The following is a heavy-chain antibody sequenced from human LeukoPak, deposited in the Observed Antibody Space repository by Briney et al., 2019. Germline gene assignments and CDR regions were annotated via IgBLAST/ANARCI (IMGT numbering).Heavy chain of an antibody. CDR2: INPNSGGT. Sequence: ASVKVSCKASGYTFTSYYMHWVRQAPGQGLEWMGWINPNSGGTNYAQKFQGRVTMTRDTSISTAYMELSGLRSEDTALYYCARNWGSGSYFGHWGQGTLVTVSS. D-gene: IGHD1-26*01. CDR1: GYTFTSYY. J-gene: IGHJ1*01. CDR3: ARNWGSGSYFGH. V-gene: IGHV1-2*02.